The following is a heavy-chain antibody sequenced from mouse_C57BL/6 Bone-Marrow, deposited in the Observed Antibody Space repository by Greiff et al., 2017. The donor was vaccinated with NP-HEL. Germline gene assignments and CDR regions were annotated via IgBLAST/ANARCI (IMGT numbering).Heavy chain of an antibody. CDR3: ARSGIPCYFDY. CDR1: GYSITRGYD. D-gene: IGHD3-1*01. Sequence: EVMLVESGPGMVKPSQSLSLTCSVTGYSITRGYDWHWFRPFPGNKLEWMGYISYSGSTNYNPSLKNRISILHYTSKHHFFLKLSSVTTVDTATYYCARSGIPCYFDYWGQGTTRT. V-gene: IGHV3-1*01. J-gene: IGHJ2*01. CDR2: ISYSGST.